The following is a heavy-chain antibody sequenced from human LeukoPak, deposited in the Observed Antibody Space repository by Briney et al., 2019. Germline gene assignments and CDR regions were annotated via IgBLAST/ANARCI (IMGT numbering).Heavy chain of an antibody. D-gene: IGHD6-13*01. J-gene: IGHJ5*02. CDR3: ARGSAAAGTYWFDP. Sequence: PGGSLRLSCAASGFTFSSYWMSWVRQAPGKGLEWVANIKQDGSEKYYVDSVKGRFTISRDNAKNSLYLQMNSLRAEDTVVYYCARGSAAAGTYWFDPWGQGTLVTVSS. CDR1: GFTFSSYW. CDR2: IKQDGSEK. V-gene: IGHV3-7*01.